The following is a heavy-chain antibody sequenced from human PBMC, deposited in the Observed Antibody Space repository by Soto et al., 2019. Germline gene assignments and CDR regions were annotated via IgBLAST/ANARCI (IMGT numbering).Heavy chain of an antibody. D-gene: IGHD5-18*01. CDR3: ARDPGLSRDTAMVGAFDY. Sequence: QVQLVESGGGVVQPGRSLRLSCAASGFTFSSYGMHWVRQAPGKGLEWVAVIWYDGSNKYYADSVKGRFTISRDNSKNTMYLQMNSLRAEDTAVYYCARDPGLSRDTAMVGAFDYWGQGTLVTVSS. CDR1: GFTFSSYG. V-gene: IGHV3-33*01. J-gene: IGHJ4*02. CDR2: IWYDGSNK.